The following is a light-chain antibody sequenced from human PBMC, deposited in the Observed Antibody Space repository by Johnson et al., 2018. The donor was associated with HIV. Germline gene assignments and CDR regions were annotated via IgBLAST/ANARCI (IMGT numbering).Light chain of an antibody. CDR3: GTWDSSLSAGGV. J-gene: IGLJ1*01. CDR2: ENN. Sequence: QSVLTKPPSVSAAPGQKVTISCSGSRSNIGNNYVSWYQQLPGTAPKLLIYENNKRPSGIPDRFSGSKSGPSATLGITGLQTGDEDDYYCGTWDSSLSAGGVFGTGTKVTVL. CDR1: RSNIGNNY. V-gene: IGLV1-51*02.